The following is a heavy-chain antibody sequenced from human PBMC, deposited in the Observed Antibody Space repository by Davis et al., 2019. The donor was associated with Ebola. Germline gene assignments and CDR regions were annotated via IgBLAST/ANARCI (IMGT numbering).Heavy chain of an antibody. Sequence: PGGSLRLSCAASGFTFSSYGMHWVRQAPGKGLEWVAVISYDGSNKYYADSVKGRFTISRDNSKNTLYLQMNSLRAEDTAVYYCAKLELVYYWGQGTLVTVSS. V-gene: IGHV3-30*18. CDR3: AKLELVYY. J-gene: IGHJ4*02. D-gene: IGHD1-7*01. CDR2: ISYDGSNK. CDR1: GFTFSSYG.